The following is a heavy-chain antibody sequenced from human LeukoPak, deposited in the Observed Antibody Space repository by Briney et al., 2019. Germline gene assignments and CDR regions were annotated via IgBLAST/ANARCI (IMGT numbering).Heavy chain of an antibody. CDR1: GYTFTSYG. J-gene: IGHJ3*02. CDR3: ARGLMGGAEDAFDI. CDR2: MNPNSGNT. V-gene: IGHV1-8*02. D-gene: IGHD1-26*01. Sequence: ASVKVSCKASGYTFTSYGISWVRQAPGQGLEWMGWMNPNSGNTGYAQKFQGRVTMTRNTSISTAYMELSSLRSEDTAVYYCARGLMGGAEDAFDIWGQGTMVTVSS.